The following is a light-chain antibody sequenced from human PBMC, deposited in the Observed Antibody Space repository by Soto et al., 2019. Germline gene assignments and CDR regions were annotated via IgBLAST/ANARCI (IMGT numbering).Light chain of an antibody. CDR1: SSDIGAYDL. Sequence: QSVMGQPASVSWSPGHSIPISCSGTSSDIGAYDLVSWYQQHPGRAPKLIIYEVSHRFSGLSYRFSGSKSGNTASLTISGLQAEEQGDYYCTSFAPGTIYVFGSGTKVTVL. CDR2: EVS. J-gene: IGLJ1*01. CDR3: TSFAPGTIYV. V-gene: IGLV2-14*03.